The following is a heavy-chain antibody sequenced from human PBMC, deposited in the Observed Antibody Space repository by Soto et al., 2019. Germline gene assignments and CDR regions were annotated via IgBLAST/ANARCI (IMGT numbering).Heavy chain of an antibody. J-gene: IGHJ4*02. Sequence: GGSLRLSCAASGFTFSNYDMHWVRQTTGKGLEWVSCIGTVGDTYYSGSVKGRFSISRENAKNSFYLQMNSLRAEDTAVYYCASGGLYICGQGTLVTVSS. CDR1: GFTFSNYD. CDR2: IGTVGDT. CDR3: ASGGLYI. D-gene: IGHD3-16*01. V-gene: IGHV3-13*01.